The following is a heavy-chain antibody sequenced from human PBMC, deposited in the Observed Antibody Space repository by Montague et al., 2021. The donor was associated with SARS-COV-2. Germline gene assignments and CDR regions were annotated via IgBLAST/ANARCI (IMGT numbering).Heavy chain of an antibody. J-gene: IGHJ4*02. D-gene: IGHD2-15*01. CDR2: IYYSGST. CDR3: ARRALGYCSGGSCYSGFDY. CDR1: GGSISSYY. Sequence: SETLSLTCTVSGGSISSYYWSWIRQPPGKGLEWIGYIYYSGSTDYNPSLKSRVTISVDTSKNQFSLKLSSVTAADTAVYYCARRALGYCSGGSCYSGFDYWGQGTLVTVSS. V-gene: IGHV4-59*08.